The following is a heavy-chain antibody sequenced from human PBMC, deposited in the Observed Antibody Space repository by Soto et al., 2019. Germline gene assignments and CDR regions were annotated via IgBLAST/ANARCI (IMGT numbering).Heavy chain of an antibody. CDR2: ISGSGGST. D-gene: IGHD6-6*01. Sequence: PGGSLRLSCAASGFTFRSYAMSWVRQAPGKGLECVSAISGSGGSTYYADSVKGRFTISRDNSKNTLYLQMNSLRAEDTAVYYCAKNDLSIAARPSAFDIWGQGTMVTVSS. J-gene: IGHJ3*02. V-gene: IGHV3-23*01. CDR3: AKNDLSIAARPSAFDI. CDR1: GFTFRSYA.